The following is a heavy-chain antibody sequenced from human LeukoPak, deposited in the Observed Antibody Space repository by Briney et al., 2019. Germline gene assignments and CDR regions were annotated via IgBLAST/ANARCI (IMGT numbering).Heavy chain of an antibody. CDR3: AQRSRELLT. CDR1: GFTFSSYV. J-gene: IGHJ5*02. V-gene: IGHV3-23*01. D-gene: IGHD1-26*01. Sequence: GGSLRLSCEASGFTFSSYVMSWVRQAPGKGLEWVSAISGSGGRTYYADSVKGRFAISRDNSKNTLFLQMNSLRAEDTAIYYCAQRSRELLTWGQGTLVTVSS. CDR2: ISGSGGRT.